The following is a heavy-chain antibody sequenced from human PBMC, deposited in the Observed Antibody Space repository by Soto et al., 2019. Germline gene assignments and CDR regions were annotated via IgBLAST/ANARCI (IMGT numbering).Heavy chain of an antibody. D-gene: IGHD2-2*02. CDR1: GGTFSSYA. Sequence: QVQLVQSGAEVKKPGSSVKVSCKASGGTFSSYAVSWVRQAPGQGLEWVGEIIPMYGMPNLAHRFQGRVTVTADESTSTVYMEVSSLRAEDTAIYYCARVKENCSTTSCYKCFDFWGQGTLVTVSS. V-gene: IGHV1-69*01. CDR2: IIPMYGMP. CDR3: ARVKENCSTTSCYKCFDF. J-gene: IGHJ4*02.